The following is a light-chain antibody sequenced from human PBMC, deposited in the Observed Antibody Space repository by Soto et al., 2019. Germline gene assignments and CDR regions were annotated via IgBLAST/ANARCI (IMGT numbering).Light chain of an antibody. CDR2: EVS. V-gene: IGLV2-14*01. CDR1: SSDVGGYNY. CDR3: SPYTSSITYV. Sequence: QSALTQPASVSGSPGQSITISCTGTSSDVGGYNYVSWYQHHPGKAPKLMIYEVSNRPSGVSNRFSGSKSGNTASLTISGLQAEDEADYYCSPYTSSITYVFGAGTKVTVL. J-gene: IGLJ1*01.